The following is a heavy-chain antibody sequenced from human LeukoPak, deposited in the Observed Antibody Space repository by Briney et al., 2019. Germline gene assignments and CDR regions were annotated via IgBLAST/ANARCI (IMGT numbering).Heavy chain of an antibody. V-gene: IGHV3-74*01. J-gene: IGHJ4*02. CDR1: GFSFNSLW. CDR3: ARGGVNPVDH. CDR2: MNEYSTTI. Sequence: GGSLRLSCAASGFSFNSLWMHWVRQATGKGLVWVSDMNEYSTTIRYADSVKGRFTISRDNAKSILYLQMNNLRAEDTAMYFCARGGVNPVDHWGQGTLVTVSS. D-gene: IGHD1-14*01.